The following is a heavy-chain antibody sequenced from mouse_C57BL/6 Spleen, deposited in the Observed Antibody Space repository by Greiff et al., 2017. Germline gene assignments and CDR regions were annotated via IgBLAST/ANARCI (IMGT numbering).Heavy chain of an antibody. CDR2: IYPRSGNT. Sequence: LQLQQSGAELVRPGASVKLSCKASGYTFTSYGISWVKQRTGQGLEWIGEIYPRSGNTYYNEKFKGKATLTADKSSSTAYMELRSLTSEDSAVYFCAREEWGRLRPMDYWGQGTSVTVSS. CDR3: AREEWGRLRPMDY. J-gene: IGHJ4*01. CDR1: GYTFTSYG. D-gene: IGHD2-4*01. V-gene: IGHV1-81*01.